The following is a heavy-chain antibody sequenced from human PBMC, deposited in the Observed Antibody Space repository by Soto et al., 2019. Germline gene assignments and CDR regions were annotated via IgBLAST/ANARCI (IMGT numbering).Heavy chain of an antibody. CDR3: ARVPAGHDYGDYDDAFDI. J-gene: IGHJ3*02. V-gene: IGHV4-31*03. D-gene: IGHD4-17*01. CDR1: GGSISSGGYY. Sequence: QVQLQESGPGLVKPSQTLSLTCTVSGGSISSGGYYWSWIRQHPGKGLEWIGYIYYSGSTYYNPSLKSRVTISVDTSKNQFSLKLSSVTAGDTAVYYCARVPAGHDYGDYDDAFDIWGQGTMVTVSS. CDR2: IYYSGST.